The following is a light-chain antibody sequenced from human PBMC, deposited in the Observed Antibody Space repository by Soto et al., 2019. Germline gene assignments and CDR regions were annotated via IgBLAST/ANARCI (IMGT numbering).Light chain of an antibody. CDR2: AAS. CDR3: QKYHSAPPT. V-gene: IGKV1-27*01. Sequence: DFQLTQSPSSLSASVGDRVTMTCRASQGISNFVAWYHQKPGQIPRLVIYAASTLQSGVPSRFSGSGSGTDFTLSISNLQPEDVGTFYCQKYHSAPPTFGHGTRVEI. J-gene: IGKJ1*01. CDR1: QGISNF.